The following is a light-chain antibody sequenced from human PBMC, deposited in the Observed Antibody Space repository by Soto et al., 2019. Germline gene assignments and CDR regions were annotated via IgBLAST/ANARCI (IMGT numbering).Light chain of an antibody. CDR2: DVS. J-gene: IGLJ3*02. V-gene: IGLV2-11*01. Sequence: QPVLTQPRSVSGSPGQSVTISCTGTSSDVGGYTYVSWYQQHPGKAPKLMIFDVSKRPSGVPNRFFGSKSGNTASLTISGLQAEDEADYYCCSYAGINFWVFGGGTKLTVL. CDR3: CSYAGINFWV. CDR1: SSDVGGYTY.